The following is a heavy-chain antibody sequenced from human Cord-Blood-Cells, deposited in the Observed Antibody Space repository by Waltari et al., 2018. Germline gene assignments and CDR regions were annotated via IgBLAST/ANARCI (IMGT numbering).Heavy chain of an antibody. CDR3: ARGRNYDILTGYYDY. D-gene: IGHD3-9*01. J-gene: IGHJ4*02. CDR1: GGTFSSYA. Sequence: QVQLVQSGAEVKKPGSSVKVSCKASGGTFSSYAISWVRQAPGQGLEWMGRIIPILGIANYAQKVQGRVTITADKSTSTAYMELSSLRSEDTAVYYCARGRNYDILTGYYDYWGQGTLVTVSS. V-gene: IGHV1-69*09. CDR2: IIPILGIA.